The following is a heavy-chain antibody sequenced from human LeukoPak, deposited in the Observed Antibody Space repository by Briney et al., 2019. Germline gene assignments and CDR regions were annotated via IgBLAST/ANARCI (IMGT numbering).Heavy chain of an antibody. CDR1: GFTFSNYW. D-gene: IGHD3-3*01. V-gene: IGHV3-7*01. Sequence: GGSLRLSCAASGFTFSNYWMSWVRQAPGKGLEWVANIKQDGSEKYYVDSVKGRFTISRDNAKNLLYLQMNSLRAEDTAVYYCARFGDFWSGYYGDYWGQGTLVIVSS. CDR2: IKQDGSEK. CDR3: ARFGDFWSGYYGDY. J-gene: IGHJ4*02.